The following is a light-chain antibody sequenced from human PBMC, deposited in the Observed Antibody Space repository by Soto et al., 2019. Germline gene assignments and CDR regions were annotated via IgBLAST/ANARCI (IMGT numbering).Light chain of an antibody. CDR3: QQYGSSPQT. V-gene: IGKV3-20*01. J-gene: IGKJ1*01. CDR2: GAS. Sequence: ETLLSQSVGAVSLYTEERATLHCRASQSVSSSYLAWYQQKPGQAPRLLIYGASSRATGIPDRFSGSGSGTDFTLTISRLEPEDFAVYYCQQYGSSPQTFGEGTKVDIK. CDR1: QSVSSSY.